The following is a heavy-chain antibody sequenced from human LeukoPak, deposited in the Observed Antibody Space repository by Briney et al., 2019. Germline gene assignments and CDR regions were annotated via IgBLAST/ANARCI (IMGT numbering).Heavy chain of an antibody. CDR1: GGSFSGFY. D-gene: IGHD2-2*01. Sequence: SETLSLTCAVNGGSFSGFYWSWIRQPPGKGLEWIGEINHSGSTNYNPSLKSRVTISVDTSKNQFSLRLSSVTVADTAVYYCTSHSISASRDTFDVWGQGTLVTVSS. V-gene: IGHV4-34*01. CDR2: INHSGST. CDR3: TSHSISASRDTFDV. J-gene: IGHJ3*01.